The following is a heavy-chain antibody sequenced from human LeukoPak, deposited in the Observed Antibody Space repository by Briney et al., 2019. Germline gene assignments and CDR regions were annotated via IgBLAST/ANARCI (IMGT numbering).Heavy chain of an antibody. CDR1: GFALGSYW. CDR2: IKEDGSET. D-gene: IGHD1-1*01. J-gene: IGHJ4*02. V-gene: IGHV3-7*02. Sequence: GGSLRLSCAASGFALGSYWMTWVRQAPRKGLEWAAAIKEDGSETYYVDFVKGRFTISRDNAKNSLYLQMSSLRAEDTAVYYCARTTYGDYWGQGTLVTVSS. CDR3: ARTTYGDY.